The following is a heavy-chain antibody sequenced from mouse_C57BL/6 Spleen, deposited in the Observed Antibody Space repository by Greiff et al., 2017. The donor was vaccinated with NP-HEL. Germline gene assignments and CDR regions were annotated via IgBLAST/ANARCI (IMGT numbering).Heavy chain of an antibody. CDR2: ISYDGSN. CDR3: AITEGWYFDV. Sequence: DVQLQESGPGLVKPSQSLSLTCSVTGYSITSGYYWNWIRQFPGNKLEWMGYISYDGSNNYNPSLKNRISITRDTSKNQFFLKLNSVTTEDTATYYCAITEGWYFDVWGTGTTVTVSS. D-gene: IGHD1-1*01. V-gene: IGHV3-6*01. CDR1: GYSITSGYY. J-gene: IGHJ1*03.